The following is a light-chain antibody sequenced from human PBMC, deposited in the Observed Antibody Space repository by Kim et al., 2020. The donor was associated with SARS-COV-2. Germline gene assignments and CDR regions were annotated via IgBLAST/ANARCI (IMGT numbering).Light chain of an antibody. CDR2: DIT. CDR3: LLYYSGVRV. Sequence: PGVTVTPTCSSTTRPVPSVHFPSWFQHKPCQTPITLIYDITQRHSWTPARFSGSLLGDKAALTLSGAQPEDEADYYCLLYYSGVRVFGGGTQLTVL. V-gene: IGLV7-46*01. CDR1: TRPVPSVHF. J-gene: IGLJ2*01.